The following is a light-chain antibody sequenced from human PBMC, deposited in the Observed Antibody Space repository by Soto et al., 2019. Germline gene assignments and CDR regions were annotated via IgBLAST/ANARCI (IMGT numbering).Light chain of an antibody. Sequence: DIQMTQSPSSLSASVGDRVTITCRASQGISNYLAWYQQKPGKVPKLLIYAASTFQSRVPSRFSGSGSGTDFTLTISSLQPEDVAAYYCQKYNSGPWAFGQGTKVEIK. CDR1: QGISNY. CDR2: AAS. J-gene: IGKJ1*01. V-gene: IGKV1-27*01. CDR3: QKYNSGPWA.